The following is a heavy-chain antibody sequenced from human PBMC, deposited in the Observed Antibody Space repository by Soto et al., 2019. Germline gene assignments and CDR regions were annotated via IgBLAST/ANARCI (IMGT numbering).Heavy chain of an antibody. CDR3: ARSTRDPNWNLWFGELYFDY. V-gene: IGHV4-39*07. J-gene: IGHJ4*02. CDR1: GGSFSSSSYY. D-gene: IGHD3-10*01. CDR2: IYYSGST. Sequence: PSETLSLTCTVSGGSFSSSSYYWGWIRQPPGKGLDWIGSIYYSGSTNYNPSLKSRVTISVDTSKNQFSLKLSSVTAADTAVYYCARSTRDPNWNLWFGELYFDYWGQGTLVTVSS.